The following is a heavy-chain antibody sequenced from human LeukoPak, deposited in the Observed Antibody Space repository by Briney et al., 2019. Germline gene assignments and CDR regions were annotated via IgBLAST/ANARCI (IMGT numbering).Heavy chain of an antibody. D-gene: IGHD3-10*01. CDR1: GGSFSGYY. CDR2: THYSGHT. J-gene: IGHJ4*02. Sequence: PSETLSLTCAVYGGSFSGYYWSWVRLPPGKGLEWLAFTHYSGHTKYNPSLNSRVTISLDTSKSQFSLELTSVTAADTAVYFCARHQNSGTYPLDSWGQGTLVTVSS. V-gene: IGHV4-34*11. CDR3: ARHQNSGTYPLDS.